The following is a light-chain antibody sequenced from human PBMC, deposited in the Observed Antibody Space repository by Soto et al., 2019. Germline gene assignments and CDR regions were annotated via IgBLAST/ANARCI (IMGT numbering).Light chain of an antibody. V-gene: IGKV1-33*01. Sequence: DIQMTQSPSSLSASVGERVTITCQATHDISNYLNWYQQKPGKAPKLLIYDASNLQTGVPSRFSGSGSGTHFTFTISSLQPADIATYYCQFYDSLPLLTFGGGTKVDIK. CDR1: HDISNY. CDR2: DAS. CDR3: QFYDSLPLLT. J-gene: IGKJ4*01.